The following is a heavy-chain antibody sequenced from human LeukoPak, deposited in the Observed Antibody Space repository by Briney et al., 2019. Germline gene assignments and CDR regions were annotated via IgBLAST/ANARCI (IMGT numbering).Heavy chain of an antibody. CDR2: IYTSGST. CDR1: GGSISSYY. V-gene: IGHV4-4*07. CDR3: ARFVVATASHYFDY. D-gene: IGHD2-2*01. Sequence: PSETLSLTCTVSGGSISSYYWSWIRQPAGKGLEWTGRIYTSGSTNYNPSLKSRVTMSVDTSKNQFSLKLSSVTAADTAVYYCARFVVATASHYFDYWGQGTLVTVSS. J-gene: IGHJ4*02.